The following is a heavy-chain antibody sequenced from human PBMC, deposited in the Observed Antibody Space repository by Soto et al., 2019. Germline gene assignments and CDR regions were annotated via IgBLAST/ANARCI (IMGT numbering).Heavy chain of an antibody. CDR1: GGSISGYY. V-gene: IGHV4-59*01. D-gene: IGHD2-2*01. J-gene: IGHJ4*02. CDR2: ISNTGNT. Sequence: VQLQESGPRLVRPSETLSLSCTVSGGSISGYYWNWIRQPPGRGLEWIGYISNTGNTNYNPSLKSRVYISVDTSTNQVSLNLRAVTAEDTALYYCARDSAVGSSKRGFEYWGQGTLVTVSS. CDR3: ARDSAVGSSKRGFEY.